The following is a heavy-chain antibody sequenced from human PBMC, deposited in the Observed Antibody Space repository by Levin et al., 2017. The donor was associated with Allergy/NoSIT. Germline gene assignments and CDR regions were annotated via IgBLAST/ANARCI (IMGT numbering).Heavy chain of an antibody. V-gene: IGHV3-9*01. CDR3: AKGAVTAQYYFDY. Sequence: GGSLRLSCAASGFTFDDYVMHWVRQAPGEGLEWVSGISWNSGTIDYADSVMGRFTISRDNAKNSLYLQMDSLRPEDTALYYCAKGAVTAQYYFDYWGQGTLVTVSS. CDR1: GFTFDDYV. D-gene: IGHD4-11*01. CDR2: ISWNSGTI. J-gene: IGHJ4*02.